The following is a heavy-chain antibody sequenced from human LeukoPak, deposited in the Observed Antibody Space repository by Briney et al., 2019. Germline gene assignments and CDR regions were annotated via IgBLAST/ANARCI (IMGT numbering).Heavy chain of an antibody. D-gene: IGHD2-15*01. CDR2: IYYSGST. Sequence: SETLSLTCTVSGDSINSDYWNWIRQPPGKGLEWIGFIYYSGSTNYNPSLKSRVTISVDASRNHFSLKLNSVAAADTAVYYCARRMKLAAKGDAFDIWGQGTMVTVSS. CDR1: GDSINSDY. V-gene: IGHV4-59*08. CDR3: ARRMKLAAKGDAFDI. J-gene: IGHJ3*02.